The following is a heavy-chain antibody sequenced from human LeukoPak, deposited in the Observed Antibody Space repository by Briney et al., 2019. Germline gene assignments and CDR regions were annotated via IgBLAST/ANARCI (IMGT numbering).Heavy chain of an antibody. D-gene: IGHD3-22*01. Sequence: ASVNVSCKASGYSFTSHDINWVRQATGQGLEWMGWMNPNSGNTGYAQKFQGRVTMTRNTSISTAYMELSSLRSEDTAVYYCARADRFYDSSGYYRYWGQGTLVTVSS. V-gene: IGHV1-8*01. CDR3: ARADRFYDSSGYYRY. J-gene: IGHJ4*02. CDR2: MNPNSGNT. CDR1: GYSFTSHD.